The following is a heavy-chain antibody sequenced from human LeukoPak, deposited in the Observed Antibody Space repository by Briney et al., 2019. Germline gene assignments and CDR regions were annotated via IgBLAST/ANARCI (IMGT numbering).Heavy chain of an antibody. D-gene: IGHD3-22*01. CDR2: IYYRGST. J-gene: IGHJ4*02. CDR1: GGSISSSSFY. Sequence: SETLSLTCTVSGGSISSSSFYWGWIRQPPGKGLQWIGSIYYRGSTYYNPSLKSRVTISVDMSENQVSLKLRSVTAADTAVYYCTEFYFDRSGYADYWGQGTLVTVSS. V-gene: IGHV4-39*01. CDR3: TEFYFDRSGYADY.